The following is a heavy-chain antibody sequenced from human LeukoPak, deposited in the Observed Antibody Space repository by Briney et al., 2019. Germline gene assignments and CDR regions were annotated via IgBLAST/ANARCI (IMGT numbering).Heavy chain of an antibody. J-gene: IGHJ6*03. CDR1: GFTFSSYE. CDR2: ISSSGSTI. CDR3: AKDDYYYYYMDV. Sequence: PGGSLRLSCAASGFTFSSYEMNWVRQAPGKGLEWVSYISSSGSTIYYADSVKGRFTISRDNSKNTLYLQMNSLRAEDTAVYYCAKDDYYYYYMDVWGKGTTVTISS. V-gene: IGHV3-48*03.